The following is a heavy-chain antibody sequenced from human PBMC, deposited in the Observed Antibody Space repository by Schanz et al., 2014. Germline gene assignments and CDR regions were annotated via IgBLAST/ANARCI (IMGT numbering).Heavy chain of an antibody. D-gene: IGHD2-21*01. Sequence: VQLVESGGGLVKPGGSLRLSCAASGFTFNSYGMHWVRQAPGKGLEWVAFIWYDGNKYYADSVKGRFTISRDNSINTLSLQMNSLSADDTAVYYCAKGQGAVINNWYFDLWGRGTLVTVSS. CDR1: GFTFNSYG. J-gene: IGHJ2*01. CDR3: AKGQGAVINNWYFDL. V-gene: IGHV3-30*02. CDR2: IWYDGNK.